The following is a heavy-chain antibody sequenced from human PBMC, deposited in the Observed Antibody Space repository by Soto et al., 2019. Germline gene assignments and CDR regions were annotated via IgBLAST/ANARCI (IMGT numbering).Heavy chain of an antibody. V-gene: IGHV4-39*01. CDR3: ARHVVAVVITGWGY. Sequence: QLQLQESGPGLVKPSETLSLTCTVSGGSISSSSYYWGWIRQPPGKGLEWIGSIYYSGNAYYNPSLKSRVTISVDTPKNQFSLKLSSVTAADTAVYYCARHVVAVVITGWGYWGQGTLVTVSS. CDR2: IYYSGNA. CDR1: GGSISSSSYY. D-gene: IGHD3-22*01. J-gene: IGHJ4*02.